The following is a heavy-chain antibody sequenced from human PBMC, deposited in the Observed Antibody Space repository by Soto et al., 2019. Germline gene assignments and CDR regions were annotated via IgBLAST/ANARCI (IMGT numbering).Heavy chain of an antibody. V-gene: IGHV4-59*12. D-gene: IGHD4-17*01. J-gene: IGHJ4*02. CDR1: GGSISSYY. Sequence: SETLSLTCTVSGGSISSYYWSWIRQPPGKGLEWIGYIYYSGSTNYNPSLKSRVTISVDTSKNQFSLKLSSVTAADTAVYYCASLATVTTFGDYWGQGTLVTVSS. CDR2: IYYSGST. CDR3: ASLATVTTFGDY.